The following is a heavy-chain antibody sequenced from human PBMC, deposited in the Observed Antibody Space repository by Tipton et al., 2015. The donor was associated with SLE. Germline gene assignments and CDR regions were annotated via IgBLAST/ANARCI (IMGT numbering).Heavy chain of an antibody. Sequence: QSGAEVKKPGASVKVSCKASGYTFTGYYMHWVRQAPGQGLEWMGWINPNSGGTNYAQKFQGRVTMTRDTSISTAYMELSRLRSDDTAVYYCAREPATYYYDSSGYLDYWGQGTLVTVSS. CDR3: AREPATYYYDSSGYLDY. J-gene: IGHJ4*02. V-gene: IGHV1-2*02. CDR1: GYTFTGYY. D-gene: IGHD3-22*01. CDR2: INPNSGGT.